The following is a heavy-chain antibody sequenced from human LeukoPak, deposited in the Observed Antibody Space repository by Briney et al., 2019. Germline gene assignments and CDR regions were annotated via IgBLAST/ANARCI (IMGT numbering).Heavy chain of an antibody. V-gene: IGHV3-30-3*01. D-gene: IGHD3-10*01. CDR2: TSSDLNVK. Sequence: GGSLRLSCAASGFTFRNYVIHWVRQAPGKGLEWVAVTSSDLNVKLYADSVKGRFTISRDNSRSTLYLQMNSLRPEDTAIYYYAREGYYGSGSPPSLYFDYWGQGTLVTVSS. CDR1: GFTFRNYV. CDR3: AREGYYGSGSPPSLYFDY. J-gene: IGHJ4*02.